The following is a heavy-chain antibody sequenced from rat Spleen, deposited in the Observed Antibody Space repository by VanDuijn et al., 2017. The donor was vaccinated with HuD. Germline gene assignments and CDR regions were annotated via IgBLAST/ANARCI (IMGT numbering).Heavy chain of an antibody. V-gene: IGHV5-20*01. J-gene: IGHJ3*01. Sequence: LVESGGALVQPGRSMNLSCAASGFTFSDYYMAWVRQAPKKGLEWVASISSGGGGTYYPDSVKGRFTISRDNAKSTLYLQMDSLRSEDTATYYCTTYSDYGTSPFAYWGRGALVTVSS. D-gene: IGHD1-6*01. CDR2: ISSGGGGT. CDR3: TTYSDYGTSPFAY. CDR1: GFTFSDYY.